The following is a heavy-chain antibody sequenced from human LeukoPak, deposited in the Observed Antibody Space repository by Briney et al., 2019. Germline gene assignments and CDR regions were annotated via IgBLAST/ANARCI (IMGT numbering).Heavy chain of an antibody. CDR1: GFTFSSYW. V-gene: IGHV3-7*01. D-gene: IGHD3-16*01. CDR2: INQDGREK. CDR3: ATLKTYYDYVWGSYFDN. J-gene: IGHJ5*02. Sequence: GGSLRLSCAASGFTFSSYWMSWVRQAPGKGLERVANINQDGREKYYVDSVKGRFTISKDNAKNSLYLQMNSLRAEDTAVYYCATLKTYYDYVWGSYFDNWGQGTLVTVSS.